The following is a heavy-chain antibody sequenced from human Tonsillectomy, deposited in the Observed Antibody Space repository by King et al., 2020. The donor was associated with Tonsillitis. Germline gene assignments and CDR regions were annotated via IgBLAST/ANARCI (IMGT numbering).Heavy chain of an antibody. CDR2: ISGSGGST. CDR1: GFTFRSYA. V-gene: IGHV3-23*04. D-gene: IGHD2-2*02. Sequence: VQLVESGGGLVQPGGSLRLSCAASGFTFRSYAMSWVRQAPGKGLEWVSAISGSGGSTYYADSVKGRFTISRDKSKNKLYLQMNSLRVEDTAVYYCAKDPYCSSISCYSEAFDYWGQGTLVTVSS. J-gene: IGHJ4*02. CDR3: AKDPYCSSISCYSEAFDY.